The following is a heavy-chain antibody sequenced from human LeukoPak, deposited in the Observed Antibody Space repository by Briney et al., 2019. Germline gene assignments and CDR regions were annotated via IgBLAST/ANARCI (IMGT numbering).Heavy chain of an antibody. D-gene: IGHD4-11*01. CDR1: GGSISSGSYY. V-gene: IGHV4-61*02. CDR3: ASTRYSDYYDY. CDR2: IYTSGST. J-gene: IGHJ4*02. Sequence: SETLSLTCTVSGGSISSGSYYWSWIRQPAGKGLEWIGRIYTSGSTNYNPSLKSRVTISVDRSKNQFSLKLRSVTAADTAVYYCASTRYSDYYDYWGQGTLVTVSS.